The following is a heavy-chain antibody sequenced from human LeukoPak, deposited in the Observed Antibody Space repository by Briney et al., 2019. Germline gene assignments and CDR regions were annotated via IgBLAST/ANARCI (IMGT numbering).Heavy chain of an antibody. J-gene: IGHJ6*03. CDR2: INPSGGST. Sequence: GASVKVSCKASGYTFTSYYMHWVRQAPGQGLEWMGIINPSGGSTSYAQKFQGRVTMTRDTSTSTVYMELSSLRSEDTAVYYCARLRGLWFGEYYYMDVWGKGTTVTVSS. CDR3: ARLRGLWFGEYYYMDV. D-gene: IGHD3-10*01. CDR1: GYTFTSYY. V-gene: IGHV1-46*01.